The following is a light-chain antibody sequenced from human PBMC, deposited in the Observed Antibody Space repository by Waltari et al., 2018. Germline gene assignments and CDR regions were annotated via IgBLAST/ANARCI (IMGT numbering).Light chain of an antibody. V-gene: IGLV1-51*02. J-gene: IGLJ7*01. CDR3: GTWDSSLSGAV. CDR2: ENC. CDR1: SSNIGNNY. Sequence: QSGLTQPPSLSAAPGQKVTISCSGTSSNIGNNYVAWYQQIPGTVPKLLIYENCNRPSGIPDLFSGSMSGTSATLVITGLLTGDEADYYCGTWDSSLSGAVFGGGTHLTVL.